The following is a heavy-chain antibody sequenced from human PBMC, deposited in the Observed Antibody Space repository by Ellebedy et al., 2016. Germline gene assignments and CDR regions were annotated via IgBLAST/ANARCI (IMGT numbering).Heavy chain of an antibody. Sequence: GSLRLXXTVSGGSISSYYWSWIRQPPGKGLEWIGYIYYSGSTNYNPSLKSRVTISVDTSKNQFSLKLSSVTAADTAVYYCARTLRLGISLNYFDYWGQGTLVTVSS. D-gene: IGHD2/OR15-2a*01. J-gene: IGHJ4*02. CDR2: IYYSGST. CDR1: GGSISSYY. CDR3: ARTLRLGISLNYFDY. V-gene: IGHV4-59*01.